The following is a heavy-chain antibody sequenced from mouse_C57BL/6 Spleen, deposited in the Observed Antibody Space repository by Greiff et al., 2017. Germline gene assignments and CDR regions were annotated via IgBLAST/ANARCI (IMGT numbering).Heavy chain of an antibody. CDR3: ARTSDAMDY. V-gene: IGHV1-54*01. CDR2: IYPGDGDT. J-gene: IGHJ4*01. Sequence: QVQLKESGAELVRPGTSVKVSCKASGYAFTNYLIEWVKQRPGQGLEWIGRIYPGDGDTNYNGKFKGKATLTADKSSSTAYMQLSSLTSEDSAVYFCARTSDAMDYWGQGTSVTVSS. CDR1: GYAFTNYL.